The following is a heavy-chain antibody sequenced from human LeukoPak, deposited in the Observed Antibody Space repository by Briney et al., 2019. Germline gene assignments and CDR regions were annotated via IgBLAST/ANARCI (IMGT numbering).Heavy chain of an antibody. J-gene: IGHJ4*02. V-gene: IGHV3-23*01. CDR2: ISGSGGST. D-gene: IGHD3-3*01. Sequence: QPGGSLRLSWAASGFTFSSYAMSWVRQAPGKGLEWVSAISGSGGSTYYADSVKGRFTISRDNSKNTLYLQMNSLRAEDTAVYYCAKDRREYDFWSGYYMPGVFDYWGQGTLVTVSS. CDR1: GFTFSSYA. CDR3: AKDRREYDFWSGYYMPGVFDY.